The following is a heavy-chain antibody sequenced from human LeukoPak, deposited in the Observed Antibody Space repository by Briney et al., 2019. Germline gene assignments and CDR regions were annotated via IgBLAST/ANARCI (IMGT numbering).Heavy chain of an antibody. CDR3: ARVDTAMVTIGGFDY. CDR1: GGTFSSYA. J-gene: IGHJ4*02. Sequence: ASVKVSCKASGGTFSSYAISWVRQAPGQGLEWMGRIIPIFGTANYAQKFQGRVTITADESTSTAYMELSSLRSEDTAVYYCARVDTAMVTIGGFDYWGQGTLVTVSS. CDR2: IIPIFGTA. D-gene: IGHD5-18*01. V-gene: IGHV1-69*15.